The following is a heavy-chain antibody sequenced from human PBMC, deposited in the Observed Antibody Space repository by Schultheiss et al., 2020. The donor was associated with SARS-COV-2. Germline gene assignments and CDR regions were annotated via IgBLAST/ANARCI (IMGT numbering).Heavy chain of an antibody. Sequence: GESLKISCKASGYTFTGYYMHWVRQAPGQGLEWMGWINAYNGNTNYAQKLQGRVTMTTDTSTSTAYMELRSLRSDDTAVYYCARVMLRDNWNDEDYYGMDVWGQGTTVTVSS. J-gene: IGHJ6*02. D-gene: IGHD1-1*01. CDR2: INAYNGNT. CDR3: ARVMLRDNWNDEDYYGMDV. V-gene: IGHV1-18*04. CDR1: GYTFTGYY.